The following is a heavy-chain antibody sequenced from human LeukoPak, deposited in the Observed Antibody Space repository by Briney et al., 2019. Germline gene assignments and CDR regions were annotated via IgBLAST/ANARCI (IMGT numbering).Heavy chain of an antibody. J-gene: IGHJ4*02. V-gene: IGHV3-21*04. CDR1: GFTFSSYS. Sequence: PGGSLRLPCAASGFTFSSYSMNWVRQAPGKGLEWVSSISSSSSYIYYADSVKGRFTISRDNSKNTLYLQMSSLRAEDTAVYYCARGGIGDTGGYYLFVYWGQGTRVTVSS. D-gene: IGHD3-22*01. CDR2: ISSSSSYI. CDR3: ARGGIGDTGGYYLFVY.